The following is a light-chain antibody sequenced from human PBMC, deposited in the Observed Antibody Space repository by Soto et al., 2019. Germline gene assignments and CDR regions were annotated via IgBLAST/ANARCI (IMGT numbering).Light chain of an antibody. CDR1: SSDVGGYNY. Sequence: QSVLSQPASVSGSPGQSITISCTGTSSDVGGYNYVSWYQLRPGRAPKLLIYEVNIRLSGVSNRFSGSKSGNTASLTISGLQDEDEADYYGSSYATTDTRVFGGGTKLTVL. J-gene: IGLJ3*02. CDR3: SSYATTDTRV. V-gene: IGLV2-14*01. CDR2: EVN.